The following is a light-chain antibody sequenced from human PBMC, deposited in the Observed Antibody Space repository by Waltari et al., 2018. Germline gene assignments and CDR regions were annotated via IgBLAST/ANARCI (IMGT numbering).Light chain of an antibody. V-gene: IGKV3-11*01. Sequence: EIVLTQSPDTLSLSPGERATLSCRDSQSVSSYLAWYQQKPGQAPRLLIYDASNRATGIPARFSGSGSGTDFTLTISSLEPEDFAVYYCQQRSNWPPYTFGQGTKLEIK. CDR3: QQRSNWPPYT. J-gene: IGKJ2*01. CDR2: DAS. CDR1: QSVSSY.